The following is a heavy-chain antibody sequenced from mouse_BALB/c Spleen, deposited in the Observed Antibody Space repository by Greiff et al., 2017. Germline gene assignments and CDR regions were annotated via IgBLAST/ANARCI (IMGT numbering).Heavy chain of an antibody. V-gene: IGHV1S137*01. CDR1: GYTFTDYA. D-gene: IGHD1-1*01. CDR2: ISTYYGDA. Sequence: VQLQQSGAELVRPGVSVKISCKGSGYTFTDYAMHWVKQSHAKSLEWIGVISTYYGDASYNQKFKGKATMTVDKSSSTAYMELARLTSEDSAIYYCARGYGSSLDYWGQGTTLTVAS. J-gene: IGHJ2*01. CDR3: ARGYGSSLDY.